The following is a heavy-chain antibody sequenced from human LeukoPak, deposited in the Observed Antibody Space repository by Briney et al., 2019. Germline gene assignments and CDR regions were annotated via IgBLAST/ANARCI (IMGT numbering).Heavy chain of an antibody. CDR3: ARGGYSGYDFCFDY. Sequence: GGSLRLSCAASGFTFGSYAMHWVRQAPGKGLEWVAVISYDGSNKYYADSVKGRFTISRDNSKNTLYLLMNSLRAEDTAVYYCARGGYSGYDFCFDYWGQGTLVTVSS. CDR1: GFTFGSYA. V-gene: IGHV3-30*04. J-gene: IGHJ4*02. D-gene: IGHD5-12*01. CDR2: ISYDGSNK.